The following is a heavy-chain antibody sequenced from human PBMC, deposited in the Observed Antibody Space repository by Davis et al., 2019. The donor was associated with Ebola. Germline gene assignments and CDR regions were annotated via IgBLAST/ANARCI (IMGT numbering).Heavy chain of an antibody. J-gene: IGHJ4*02. Sequence: GGSLRLSCAASGFTFSSYSMNWVRQAPGKGLEWVSYISSSSSTIYYADSVKGRFTISRDNFKNTLFLQMNSLRAEDTAVYYCARPARGGWGQGTLVTVSS. CDR1: GFTFSSYS. D-gene: IGHD3-10*01. V-gene: IGHV3-48*01. CDR2: ISSSSSTI. CDR3: ARPARGG.